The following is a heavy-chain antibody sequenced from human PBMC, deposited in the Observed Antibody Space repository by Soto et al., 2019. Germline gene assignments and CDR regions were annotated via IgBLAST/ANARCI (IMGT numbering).Heavy chain of an antibody. Sequence: GGSLRLSCAASGFTFSSYAMSWVRQAPWKGLEWVSAISGSGGSTYYADSVKGRFTISRDNSKNTLYLQMNSLRAEDTAVYYCAKDTYSGYDWVPYYFDYWGQGTLVTVSS. CDR3: AKDTYSGYDWVPYYFDY. D-gene: IGHD5-12*01. V-gene: IGHV3-23*01. CDR1: GFTFSSYA. J-gene: IGHJ4*02. CDR2: ISGSGGST.